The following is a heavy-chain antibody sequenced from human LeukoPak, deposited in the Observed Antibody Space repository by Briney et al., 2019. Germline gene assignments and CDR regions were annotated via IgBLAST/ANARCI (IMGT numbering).Heavy chain of an antibody. J-gene: IGHJ4*02. Sequence: SETLSLTCAVYGGSFSGYYWSWIRQTPGKGLEWIGEVNHSGSPNYNPSLKSRGSISLDTSKNQFSLRLNSVTAADTALYYCVRQDRSGIAADWGQGTLVTVSS. CDR1: GGSFSGYY. CDR3: VRQDRSGIAAD. D-gene: IGHD6-13*01. V-gene: IGHV4-34*01. CDR2: VNHSGSP.